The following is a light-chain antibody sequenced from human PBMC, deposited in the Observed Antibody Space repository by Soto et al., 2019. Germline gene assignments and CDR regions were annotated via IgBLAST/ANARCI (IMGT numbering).Light chain of an antibody. V-gene: IGLV2-23*02. J-gene: IGLJ2*01. Sequence: QSALTQPASVSGSPGQSITISCNGTSSDIGSYNLVSWYQQHPGKAPKLMIYEVSKRPSGVSNRFSGSKSGNTASLTISGLQAEDDADYFCCSFGGSAPIFGGGTKLTVL. CDR1: SSDIGSYNL. CDR2: EVS. CDR3: CSFGGSAPI.